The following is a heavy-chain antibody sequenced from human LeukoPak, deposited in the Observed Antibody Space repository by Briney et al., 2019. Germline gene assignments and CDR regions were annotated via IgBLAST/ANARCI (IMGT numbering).Heavy chain of an antibody. V-gene: IGHV3-21*01. CDR2: ISSSSSYI. J-gene: IGHJ4*02. CDR3: ARDRGGSYPWDY. D-gene: IGHD1-26*01. Sequence: PGGSLRLSCAASGFTFSSYSMNWVRQAPGKGLEWVSSISSSSSYIYYADSVKGRFTISRDNAKNSLYLQMNSLRAEDTAVYYCARDRGGSYPWDYWGQGTLVTVSS. CDR1: GFTFSSYS.